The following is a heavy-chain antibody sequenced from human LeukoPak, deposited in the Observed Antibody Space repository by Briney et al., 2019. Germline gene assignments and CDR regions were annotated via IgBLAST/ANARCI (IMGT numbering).Heavy chain of an antibody. CDR3: ARSPPITIFGVVIGYFDY. CDR2: IYYSGGT. CDR1: GGSISSSSYY. Sequence: SETLSLTCTVSGGSISSSSYYWGWIRQPPGKGLEWIGSIYYSGGTYYNPSLKSRVTISVDTSKNQFSLKLSSVTAADTAVYYCARSPPITIFGVVIGYFDYWGQGTLVTVSS. J-gene: IGHJ4*02. V-gene: IGHV4-39*07. D-gene: IGHD3-3*01.